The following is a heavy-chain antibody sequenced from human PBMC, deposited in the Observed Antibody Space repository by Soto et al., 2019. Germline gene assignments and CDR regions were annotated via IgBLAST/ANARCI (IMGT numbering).Heavy chain of an antibody. Sequence: ASVKVSCKASGGTFSSYGISWVRQAPGQGLERMGGTIPIFGTANYAQKFQGRVTITADESTSTAYMELSSLRSEDTAVYYCARGGYSGYNSRPPYYYYGMDVWGKGTTVTVS. D-gene: IGHD5-12*01. CDR2: TIPIFGTA. V-gene: IGHV1-69*13. CDR3: ARGGYSGYNSRPPYYYYGMDV. CDR1: GGTFSSYG. J-gene: IGHJ6*04.